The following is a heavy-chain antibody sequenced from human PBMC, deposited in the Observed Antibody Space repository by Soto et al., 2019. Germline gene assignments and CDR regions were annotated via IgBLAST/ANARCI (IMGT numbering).Heavy chain of an antibody. V-gene: IGHV3-30-3*01. CDR2: ISYDGSNK. CDR3: ARDSRDGYNFDY. J-gene: IGHJ4*02. D-gene: IGHD5-12*01. Sequence: QVQLVESGGGVVQPGRSLRLSCAASGFTFSSYAMHWVRQAPGKGLEWVAVISYDGSNKYYADSVKGRFTISRDNSKNTLYLQMNSLRAEDTAVYYCARDSRDGYNFDYWGQGTLVTGSS. CDR1: GFTFSSYA.